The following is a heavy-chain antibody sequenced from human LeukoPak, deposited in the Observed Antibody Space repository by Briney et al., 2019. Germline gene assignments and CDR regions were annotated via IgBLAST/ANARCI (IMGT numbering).Heavy chain of an antibody. D-gene: IGHD3-16*01. CDR1: GFTFSSYA. V-gene: IGHV3-23*01. CDR3: AKLGTRGFYFDY. J-gene: IGHJ4*02. CDR2: ISGSGGST. Sequence: GGSLRLSCAASGFTFSSYAMSWVRQASGKGLEWVSTISGSGGSTYYADSVKGRFTISRDNSKNTLYLQMNSLRAEDTAVYYCAKLGTRGFYFDYWGQGTLVTVSS.